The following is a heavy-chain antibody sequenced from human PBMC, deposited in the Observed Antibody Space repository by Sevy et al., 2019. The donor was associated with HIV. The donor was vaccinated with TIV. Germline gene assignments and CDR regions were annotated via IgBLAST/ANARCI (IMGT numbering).Heavy chain of an antibody. CDR2: NYYSGIT. CDR3: ARASPEHYYGVDV. CDR1: GDSIRNFY. D-gene: IGHD1-26*01. J-gene: IGHJ6*02. Sequence: SETLSLTCTVSGDSIRNFYRTWIRQAPGKGLEWIGYNYYSGITNYNPSLKSRVTISVDTSKNQFSLKLRSVTAADTAVYYCARASPEHYYGVDVWGQGTTVTVSS. V-gene: IGHV4-59*01.